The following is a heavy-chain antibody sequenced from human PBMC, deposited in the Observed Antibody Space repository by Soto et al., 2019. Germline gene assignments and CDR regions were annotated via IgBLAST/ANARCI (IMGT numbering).Heavy chain of an antibody. D-gene: IGHD5-18*01. CDR3: ARVPWIHPESHLDY. CDR1: GYTFTSYG. J-gene: IGHJ4*02. Sequence: GXSVKVSCKASGYTFTSYGISWVRQAPGQGLEWMGWISAYNGNTNYAQKLQGRVTMTTDTSTSTAYMELRSLRSDDTAVYYCARVPWIHPESHLDYWGQGTLVTVSS. V-gene: IGHV1-18*01. CDR2: ISAYNGNT.